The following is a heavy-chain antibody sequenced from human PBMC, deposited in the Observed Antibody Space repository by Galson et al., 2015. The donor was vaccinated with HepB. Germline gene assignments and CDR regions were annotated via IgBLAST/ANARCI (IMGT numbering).Heavy chain of an antibody. V-gene: IGHV7-4-1*02. Sequence: SVKVSCKASGYTFTSYAMNWVRQAPGQGLEWMGWINTNTGNPTYAQGFTGRFVFSLDTSVSTAYLQISSLKAEDTAVYYCARVPHKRIAAAGTDYYYYGMDVWGQGTTVTVSS. D-gene: IGHD6-13*01. CDR3: ARVPHKRIAAAGTDYYYYGMDV. CDR2: INTNTGNP. CDR1: GYTFTSYA. J-gene: IGHJ6*02.